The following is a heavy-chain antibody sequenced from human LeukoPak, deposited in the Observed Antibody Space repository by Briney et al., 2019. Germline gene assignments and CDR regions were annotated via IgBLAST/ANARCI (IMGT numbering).Heavy chain of an antibody. CDR3: AKSGTLVRGGEGFDY. Sequence: GGSLRLSCAASGLTFRSYAMSWVRKAPGKGLGWVSAISGSGGSTYYADSVKGRFTISRDNSKNTLYLQMNSLRAEDTAVYYCAKSGTLVRGGEGFDYWGQGTLVTVSS. CDR2: ISGSGGST. CDR1: GLTFRSYA. D-gene: IGHD3-10*01. V-gene: IGHV3-23*01. J-gene: IGHJ4*02.